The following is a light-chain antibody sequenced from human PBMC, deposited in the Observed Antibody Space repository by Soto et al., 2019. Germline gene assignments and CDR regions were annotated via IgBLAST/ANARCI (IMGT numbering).Light chain of an antibody. V-gene: IGKV3-20*01. CDR3: QQYGSSAWT. CDR1: QSVSITY. J-gene: IGKJ1*01. Sequence: EIVLTQSPGTLSLSPGERATLSCRASQSVSITYLAWYQQKPGQAPKLLIYAASNRATGIPDRFSASGSGTGFTLTISRLEPEDFAVYYCQQYGSSAWTFGQGTKVDI. CDR2: AAS.